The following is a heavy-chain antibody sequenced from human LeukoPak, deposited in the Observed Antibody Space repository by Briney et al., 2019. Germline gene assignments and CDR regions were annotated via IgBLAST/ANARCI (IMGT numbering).Heavy chain of an antibody. J-gene: IGHJ6*02. D-gene: IGHD6-19*01. CDR3: AMETAVVGWYHGMDV. CDR1: GLTFSNYA. Sequence: GGSLRLSCAASGLTFSNYAMSWVRQAPGKGLEWVSAISGSGGSTYYADSVKVRFTISRDNSKNTLYLQMNSLRAEDTAVYYCAMETAVVGWYHGMDVWGQWTTVTVSS. V-gene: IGHV3-23*01. CDR2: ISGSGGST.